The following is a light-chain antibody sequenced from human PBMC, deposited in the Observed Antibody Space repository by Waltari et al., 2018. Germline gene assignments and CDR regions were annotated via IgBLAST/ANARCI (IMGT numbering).Light chain of an antibody. J-gene: IGKJ4*01. CDR3: QQANSFPLT. Sequence: DIQMTQSPSSVSESVGDRVTTTCRACLGIISWLARFQQKPGKAPKLPIYAASNLQSGVPSRFSGSGSGTDFTLTISSLQPEDFATYYCQQANSFPLTFGGGTKVEIK. CDR1: LGIISW. V-gene: IGKV1-12*01. CDR2: AAS.